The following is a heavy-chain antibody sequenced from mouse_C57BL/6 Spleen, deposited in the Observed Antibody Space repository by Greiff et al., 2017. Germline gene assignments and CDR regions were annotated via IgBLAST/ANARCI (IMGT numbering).Heavy chain of an antibody. CDR2: IDPETGGT. CDR3: TFPWFAY. CDR1: GYTFTDYE. Sequence: QVQLKESGAELVRPGASVTLSCKASGYTFTDYEMHWVKQTPVHGLEWIGAIDPETGGTAYNQKFKGKAILTADKSSSTAYMELRSLTSEDSAVYYFTFPWFAYWCQGTLVTVSA. V-gene: IGHV1-15*01. J-gene: IGHJ3*01.